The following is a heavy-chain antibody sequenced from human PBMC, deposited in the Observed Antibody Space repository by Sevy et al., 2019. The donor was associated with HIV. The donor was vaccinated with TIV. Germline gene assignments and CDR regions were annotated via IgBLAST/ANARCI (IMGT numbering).Heavy chain of an antibody. CDR2: IYYSGST. Sequence: SETLSLTCTVSGGSISSSSYYWGWIRQPPGKGLEWIGSIYYSGSTYYNPSLKSRVTISVDTSKNQFSLKLSSVTAADTAVYYCATTGRYGLMLYGKNWGQGTLVTVSS. D-gene: IGHD2-8*01. CDR3: ATTGRYGLMLYGKN. J-gene: IGHJ4*02. V-gene: IGHV4-39*01. CDR1: GGSISSSSYY.